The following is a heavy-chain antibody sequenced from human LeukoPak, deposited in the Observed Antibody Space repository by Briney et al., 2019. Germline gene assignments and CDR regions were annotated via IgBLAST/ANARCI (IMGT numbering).Heavy chain of an antibody. CDR3: AGASGYTYYFDY. CDR2: IYYSGST. J-gene: IGHJ4*02. D-gene: IGHD3-22*01. CDR1: GGSISSYY. V-gene: IGHV4-59*01. Sequence: SETLSLTCTVSGGSISSYYWSWIQQPPGKGLEWIGYIYYSGSTNYNPSLKSRVTISVDTSKNQFSLKLSSVTAADTAVYYCAGASGYTYYFDYWGQGTLVTVSS.